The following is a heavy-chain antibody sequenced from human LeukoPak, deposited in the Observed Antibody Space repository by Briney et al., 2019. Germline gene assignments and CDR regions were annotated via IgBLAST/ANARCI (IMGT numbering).Heavy chain of an antibody. CDR1: GGSISSSSYY. J-gene: IGHJ4*02. CDR2: IYYSGST. D-gene: IGHD3-22*01. Sequence: PSETLSLTCTVSGGSISSSSYYWGWIRQPPGKWLEWIGSIYYSGSTYYNPSLKSRVTISVDTSKNQFSLKLSSVTAADTAVYYCARTGDYYDSSGPNWGQGTLVTVSS. CDR3: ARTGDYYDSSGPN. V-gene: IGHV4-39*01.